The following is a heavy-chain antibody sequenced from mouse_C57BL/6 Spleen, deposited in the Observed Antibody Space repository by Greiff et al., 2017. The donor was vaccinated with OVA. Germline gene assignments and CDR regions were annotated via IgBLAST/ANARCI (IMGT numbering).Heavy chain of an antibody. CDR3: ARRGSRGGAWFAY. V-gene: IGHV1-26*01. J-gene: IGHJ3*01. D-gene: IGHD1-1*01. CDR1: GYTFTDYY. CDR2: INPNNGGT. Sequence: VQLQQSGPELVKPGASVKISCKASGYTFTDYYMNWVKQSHGQSLEWIGDINPNNGGTSYNQKFKGKATLTVDKSSSPAYMALRSLTSEDSAVYYGARRGSRGGAWFAYWGQGTLVTVSA.